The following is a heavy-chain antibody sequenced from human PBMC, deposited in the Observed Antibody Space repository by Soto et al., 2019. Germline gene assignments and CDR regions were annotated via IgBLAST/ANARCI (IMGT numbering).Heavy chain of an antibody. CDR3: ARVDYYDSSGYYVDY. V-gene: IGHV4-34*01. Sequence: PSETLPLPCAVYGGSFRGYYWSWIPPPPGKGLEWIGEINHSGSTNYNPSLKSRVTISVDTSKNQFSLKLSSVTAADTAVYYCARVDYYDSSGYYVDYWGQGTLVTVSS. D-gene: IGHD3-22*01. J-gene: IGHJ4*02. CDR2: INHSGST. CDR1: GGSFRGYY.